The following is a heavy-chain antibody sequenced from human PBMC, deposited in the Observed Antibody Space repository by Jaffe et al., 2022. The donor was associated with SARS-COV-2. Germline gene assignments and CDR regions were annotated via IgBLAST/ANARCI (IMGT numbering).Heavy chain of an antibody. CDR1: GYTFTDYY. Sequence: QVQLVQSGAEVKKPGASVKVSCKASGYTFTDYYIHWVRQAPGQGLEWMGWINPNTGGTNYAPKFQGRVTMTRDTSITTSYMELSRLGSDDTALYHCAKGGLLVVVPRAAFDVWGQGTMVTVSS. J-gene: IGHJ3*01. D-gene: IGHD2-21*01. CDR3: AKGGLLVVVPRAAFDV. V-gene: IGHV1-2*02. CDR2: INPNTGGT.